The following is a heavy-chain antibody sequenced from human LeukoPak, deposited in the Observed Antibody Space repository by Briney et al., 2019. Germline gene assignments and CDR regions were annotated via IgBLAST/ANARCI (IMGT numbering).Heavy chain of an antibody. D-gene: IGHD3-10*01. CDR2: IYPGDSDT. J-gene: IGHJ5*02. Sequence: GESLKISCKGSGYSFTNYWIGWVRQMPGKGLEWVGIIYPGDSDTRYSPSFQGQVTISADKSISTAYLQWSSLKASDTAMYYCARQRFTMRAYAGNWFDPWGQGTLVTVSS. V-gene: IGHV5-51*01. CDR3: ARQRFTMRAYAGNWFDP. CDR1: GYSFTNYW.